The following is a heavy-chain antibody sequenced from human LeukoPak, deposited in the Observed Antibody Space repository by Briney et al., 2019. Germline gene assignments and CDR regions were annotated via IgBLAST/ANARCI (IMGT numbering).Heavy chain of an antibody. D-gene: IGHD2-2*02. CDR1: GGSFSGYY. CDR2: INHSGST. V-gene: IGHV4-34*01. Sequence: SETLSLTCAVYGGSFSGYYWSWIRQPPGKGLEWIGEINHSGSTNYNPSLKSRVTISVDTSKNQFSLKLSSVTAADTAVYYCARGPVVVEPAAILTAHAAFHIWAQGPMVTVSS. J-gene: IGHJ3*02. CDR3: ARGPVVVEPAAILTAHAAFHI.